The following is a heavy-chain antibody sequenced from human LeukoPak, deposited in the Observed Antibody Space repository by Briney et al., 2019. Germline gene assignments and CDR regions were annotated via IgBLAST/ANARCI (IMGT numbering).Heavy chain of an antibody. Sequence: PSETLSLTCGVYGGSFSGYYWGWIRQPPGKGLEWIGSIYYSGSTYYNPSLKSRVTISVDTSKNQFSLKLSTVTAADTAVYYCARGRYCTNGVCPYYFDYWGQGTLVTVSS. CDR2: IYYSGST. CDR1: GGSFSGYY. D-gene: IGHD2-8*01. V-gene: IGHV4-34*01. J-gene: IGHJ4*02. CDR3: ARGRYCTNGVCPYYFDY.